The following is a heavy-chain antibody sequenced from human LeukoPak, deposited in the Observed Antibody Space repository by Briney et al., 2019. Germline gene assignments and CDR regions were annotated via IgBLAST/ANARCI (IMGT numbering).Heavy chain of an antibody. CDR3: AKDLGTFGVRYGMDV. V-gene: IGHV3-30*18. D-gene: IGHD1-7*01. CDR1: GFTFSSYG. CDR2: ISYDGSNK. Sequence: GGSLRLSCAASGFTFSSYGMHWVRQAPGRGLELVALISYDGSNKYYADSVKGRFTISRDNSKNTLYLQVNSLRAEDTAVYYCAKDLGTFGVRYGMDVWGQGTTVTVSS. J-gene: IGHJ6*02.